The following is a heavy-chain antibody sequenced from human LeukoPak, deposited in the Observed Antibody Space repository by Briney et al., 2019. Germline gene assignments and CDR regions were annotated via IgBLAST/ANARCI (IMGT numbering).Heavy chain of an antibody. J-gene: IGHJ4*02. CDR1: GITFSSYW. Sequence: PGGSLRLSCAASGITFSSYWMHWVRQAPGKGLVWVSRINSDGSSTSYADSVKGRFTISRDNAKNTLYLQMNSLRAEDTAVYYCARWIAVADYFDYWGQGTLVTVSS. CDR3: ARWIAVADYFDY. CDR2: INSDGSST. D-gene: IGHD6-19*01. V-gene: IGHV3-74*01.